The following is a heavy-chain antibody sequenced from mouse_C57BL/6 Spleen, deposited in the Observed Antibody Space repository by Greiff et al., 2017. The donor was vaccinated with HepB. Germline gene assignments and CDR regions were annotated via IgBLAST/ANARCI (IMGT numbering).Heavy chain of an antibody. V-gene: IGHV5-17*01. Sequence: EVQLVESGGGLVKPGGSLKLSCAASGFTFSDYGMHWVRQAPEKGLEWVAYISSGSSTIYYADTVKGRFTISRDNAKHTLFLQMTSLRYEDTARYYCARWTAQATWFAYWGQGTLVTVSA. CDR2: ISSGSSTI. D-gene: IGHD3-2*02. CDR1: GFTFSDYG. J-gene: IGHJ3*01. CDR3: ARWTAQATWFAY.